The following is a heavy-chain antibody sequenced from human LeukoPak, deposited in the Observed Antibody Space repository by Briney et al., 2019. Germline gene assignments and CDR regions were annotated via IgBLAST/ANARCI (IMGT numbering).Heavy chain of an antibody. Sequence: NPGGSLRLSCAASGFTFSSYSMNWVRQAPGKGLEGVSSISSSSSYIYYADSVKGRFTISRDNAKNSLYLQMNSLGAEDTAVYYCARGYDFWSDPVGYDYYYYMDVWGKGTTVTVSS. J-gene: IGHJ6*03. CDR1: GFTFSSYS. D-gene: IGHD3-3*01. CDR2: ISSSSSYI. V-gene: IGHV3-21*01. CDR3: ARGYDFWSDPVGYDYYYYMDV.